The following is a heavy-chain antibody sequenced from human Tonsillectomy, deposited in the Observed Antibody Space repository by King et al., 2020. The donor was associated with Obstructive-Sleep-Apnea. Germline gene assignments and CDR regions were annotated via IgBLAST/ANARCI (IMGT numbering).Heavy chain of an antibody. CDR3: AKCIDSWSGLGTDY. CDR2: ISGSGGTT. Sequence: VQLVESGGGLVQPGGSLRLSCAASGFTFSSYAMAWVRQAPGKGLEWVSAISGSGGTTFYADSVKGHFTISRDNSQNTLYQQMNSLSAEDTAVYYCAKCIDSWSGLGTDYWGQGALVTVSS. J-gene: IGHJ4*02. V-gene: IGHV3-23*04. D-gene: IGHD3-3*01. CDR1: GFTFSSYA.